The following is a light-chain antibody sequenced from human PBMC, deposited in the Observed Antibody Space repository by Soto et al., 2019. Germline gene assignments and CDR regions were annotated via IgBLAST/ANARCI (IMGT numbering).Light chain of an antibody. CDR1: STDIESYNF. CDR2: EVA. CDR3: CSYATGGTLV. J-gene: IGLJ3*02. V-gene: IGLV2-23*02. Sequence: QPSLTQPASVSGSPGRSITIPCIGSSTDIESYNFVSWYQIHPGKAPKLIIFEVANRPSDVSLRFSGSKSGNTASLTISSLQAEDEADYHCCSYATGGTLVFGGGTKVTVL.